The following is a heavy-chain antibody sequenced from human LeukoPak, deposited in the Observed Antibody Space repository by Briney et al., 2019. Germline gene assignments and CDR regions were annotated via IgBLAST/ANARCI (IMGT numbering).Heavy chain of an antibody. CDR3: ARNSPMIGTYSYHGMDV. V-gene: IGHV4-34*01. Sequence: SETLSLTCAVYGGSFSGYYWSWIRQPPGKVLEWIGEINHSGSTNYNPSLKSRVTISVDTSKNQFSLKLSSVTAADTAVYYCARNSPMIGTYSYHGMDVWGQGTTVTVSS. CDR1: GGSFSGYY. CDR2: INHSGST. D-gene: IGHD3-22*01. J-gene: IGHJ6*02.